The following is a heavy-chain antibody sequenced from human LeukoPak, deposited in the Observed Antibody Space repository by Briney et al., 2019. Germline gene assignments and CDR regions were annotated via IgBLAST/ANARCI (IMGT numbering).Heavy chain of an antibody. CDR2: FSGSGGRT. J-gene: IGHJ3*02. V-gene: IGHV3-23*01. Sequence: GGSLRLSCAASGFTFSSYGMSWVRQAPGKGLEWVSTFSGSGGRTYYADSVKGRFTISRDNSKNTLYLQMNSLRADDTAVYYCAKDSYDSSGYSSFDIWGQGTMVTVSS. CDR1: GFTFSSYG. CDR3: AKDSYDSSGYSSFDI. D-gene: IGHD3-22*01.